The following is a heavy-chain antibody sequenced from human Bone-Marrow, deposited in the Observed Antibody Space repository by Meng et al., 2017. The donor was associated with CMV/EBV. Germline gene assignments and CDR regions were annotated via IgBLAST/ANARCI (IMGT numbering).Heavy chain of an antibody. Sequence: AVDGGSFSGNYWRWIRQPPGKRLEWIGESNHSGSTNYNPSLKSRVTISVDTSKNQFSLKLSSVTAADTAVYYCARETFLEWLRYFDLWGRGTLVTVSS. J-gene: IGHJ2*01. V-gene: IGHV4-34*01. CDR2: SNHSGST. CDR3: ARETFLEWLRYFDL. CDR1: GGSFSGNY. D-gene: IGHD3-3*01.